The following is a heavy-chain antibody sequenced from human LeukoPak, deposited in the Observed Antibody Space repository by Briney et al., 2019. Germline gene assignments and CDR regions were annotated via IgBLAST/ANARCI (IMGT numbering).Heavy chain of an antibody. J-gene: IGHJ4*02. CDR3: ARDLLLWFGELSGDSDY. Sequence: GRSLRLSCAASGFTFSNYDMHWVRQAPGKGLEWVADIWYDGSHKYYADSVKGRFTIPRDNSKNTLHLQMNSLRAEDTAVYYCARDLLLWFGELSGDSDYWGQGTLVTVSS. V-gene: IGHV3-33*01. D-gene: IGHD3-10*01. CDR2: IWYDGSHK. CDR1: GFTFSNYD.